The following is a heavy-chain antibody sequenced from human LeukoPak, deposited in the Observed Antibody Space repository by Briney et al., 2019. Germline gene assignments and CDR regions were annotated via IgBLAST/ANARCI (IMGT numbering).Heavy chain of an antibody. CDR3: AKDFSPVLVGYFDY. CDR2: ISWNSGSI. V-gene: IGHV3-9*03. CDR1: GFTFDDYA. Sequence: SLRLSCAASGFTFDDYAMHWVRQAPGKGLEWVSGISWNSGSIGYADSVKGRFTISRDNAKNSLYLQMNSLRAEDMALYYCAKDFSPVLVGYFDYWGQGTLVTVSS. D-gene: IGHD2-2*01. J-gene: IGHJ4*02.